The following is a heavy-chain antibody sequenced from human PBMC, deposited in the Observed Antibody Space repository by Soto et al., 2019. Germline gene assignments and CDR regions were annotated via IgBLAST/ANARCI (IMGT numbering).Heavy chain of an antibody. V-gene: IGHV1-18*01. CDR3: AREGYCSSGSCALYSHAFFGMDV. CDR2: ISAYNDNT. D-gene: IGHD2-15*01. J-gene: IGHJ6*02. Sequence: ASVKVSCKASGYSFTRYGISWVRQAPGQGLEWMGWISAYNDNTKYAETFRGRVSMTTDTSTSTAYMELRSLTSDDTAVYYCAREGYCSSGSCALYSHAFFGMDVWGQGTTVTVSS. CDR1: GYSFTRYG.